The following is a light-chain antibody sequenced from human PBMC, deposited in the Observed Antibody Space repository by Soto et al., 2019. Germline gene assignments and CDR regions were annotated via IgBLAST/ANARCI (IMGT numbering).Light chain of an antibody. CDR2: ATS. V-gene: IGKV1-39*01. CDR1: QNIRSY. J-gene: IGKJ1*01. Sequence: DIQMTQSPSSLSASVGDRVTITCRASQNIRSYLNWYQQKPGKAPQLLIYATSSLQTGVPSRFSGSGFGTDFTLTISSLQPEDFATYYCQQSYSTPKTFGQGTKVDIK. CDR3: QQSYSTPKT.